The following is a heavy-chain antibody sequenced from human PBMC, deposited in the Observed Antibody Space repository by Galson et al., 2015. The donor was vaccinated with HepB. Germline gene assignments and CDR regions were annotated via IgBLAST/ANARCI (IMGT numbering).Heavy chain of an antibody. CDR1: GFTFSSYS. CDR3: ARDYGGNFRRLLDY. D-gene: IGHD4-23*01. V-gene: IGHV3-48*02. CDR2: ISSSSTI. J-gene: IGHJ4*02. Sequence: SLRLSCAASGFTFSSYSMNWVRQAPGKGLEWVSYISSSSTIYYADSVKGRFTISRDNAKNSLYLQMNSLRDEDTAVYYCARDYGGNFRRLLDYWGQGTLVTVSS.